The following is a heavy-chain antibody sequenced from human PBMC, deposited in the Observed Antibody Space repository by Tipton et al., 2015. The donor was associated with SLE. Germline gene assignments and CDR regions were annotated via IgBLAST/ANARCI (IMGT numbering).Heavy chain of an antibody. Sequence: TLSLTCTVSGGSISSGGYYWSWIRQHPGKGLEWIGYIYYSGSTYYHPSLKSRVTISVDTSKNPFSLKLSSVTAADTAVYYCARGGHTAMVTFDYWGQGTLVTVSS. V-gene: IGHV4-31*03. CDR3: ARGGHTAMVTFDY. CDR2: IYYSGST. D-gene: IGHD5-18*01. J-gene: IGHJ4*02. CDR1: GGSISSGGYY.